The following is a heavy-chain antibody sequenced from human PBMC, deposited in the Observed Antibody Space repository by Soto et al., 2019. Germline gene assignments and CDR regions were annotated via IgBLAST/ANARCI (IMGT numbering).Heavy chain of an antibody. CDR1: GGSISSSSYY. J-gene: IGHJ4*02. CDR3: ASESSSWEEMGYFDY. CDR2: IYYSGST. D-gene: IGHD6-13*01. V-gene: IGHV4-39*01. Sequence: SETLSLTCTVSGGSISSSSYYWGWIRQPPGKGLEWIGSIYYSGSTYYNPSLKSRVTISVDTSKNQFSLKLSSVTAADTAVYYCASESSSWEEMGYFDYWGQGTLVTVSS.